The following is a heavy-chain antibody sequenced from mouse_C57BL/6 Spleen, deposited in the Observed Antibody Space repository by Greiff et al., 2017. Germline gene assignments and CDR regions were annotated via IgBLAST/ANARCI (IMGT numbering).Heavy chain of an antibody. CDR3: ARGYYGSPFAY. V-gene: IGHV1-42*01. J-gene: IGHJ3*01. D-gene: IGHD1-1*01. CDR2: INPSTGGT. CDR1: GYSFTGYY. Sequence: VQLQPSGPELVKPGASVKISCKASGYSFTGYYMNWVKQSPEKSLEWIGEINPSTGGTTYNQKFKAKATLTVDKSSSTAYMQLKSLTSEDSAVYYCARGYYGSPFAYWGQGTLVTVSA.